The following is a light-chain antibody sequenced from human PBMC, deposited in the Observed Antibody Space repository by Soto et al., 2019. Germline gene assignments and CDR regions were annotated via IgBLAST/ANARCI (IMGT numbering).Light chain of an antibody. J-gene: IGKJ2*01. CDR3: QQYNRQYT. V-gene: IGKV1-5*03. Sequence: DIQMTQSPSTLSASVGDTVTITCRASQSISTWLAWYQQKPGKAPNLLIYKASSLESGVPSRFSGSGSGTEFTLTISSLQPDDFATYYGQQYNRQYTFGQGTKLEIK. CDR1: QSISTW. CDR2: KAS.